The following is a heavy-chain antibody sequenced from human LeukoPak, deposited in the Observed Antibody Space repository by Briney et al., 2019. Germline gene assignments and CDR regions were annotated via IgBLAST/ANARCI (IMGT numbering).Heavy chain of an antibody. CDR2: ISAYNGNT. D-gene: IGHD3-9*01. CDR1: GYTFTSYG. J-gene: IGHJ4*02. CDR3: AAANYDILTGYYIGFDY. Sequence: ASVKVSCKASGYTFTSYGISWVRQAPGQGLEWMGWISAYNGNTNYAQKPQGRVTITTDTSTSTAYMELRSLRSDDTAVYYCAAANYDILTGYYIGFDYWGQGTLVTVSS. V-gene: IGHV1-18*01.